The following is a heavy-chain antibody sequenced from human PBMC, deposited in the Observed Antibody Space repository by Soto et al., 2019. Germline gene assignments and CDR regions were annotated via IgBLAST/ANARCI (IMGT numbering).Heavy chain of an antibody. CDR1: GGSISSSSYY. J-gene: IGHJ4*02. CDR3: ARHIGTPGRESDILTGYYDY. V-gene: IGHV4-39*01. Sequence: SETLSLTCTVSGGSISSSSYYWGWIRQPPGKGLEWIGSIYYSGSTYYNPSLKSRVTISVDTSKNQFSLKLSSVTAADTAVYYCARHIGTPGRESDILTGYYDYWGQGTLVTVSS. D-gene: IGHD3-9*01. CDR2: IYYSGST.